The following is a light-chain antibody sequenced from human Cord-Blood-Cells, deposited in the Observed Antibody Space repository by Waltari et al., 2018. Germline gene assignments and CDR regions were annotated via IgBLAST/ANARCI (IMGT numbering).Light chain of an antibody. CDR2: EVS. CDR3: SSYAGSVV. J-gene: IGLJ2*01. Sequence: QSALTHPPSASGSPGQPATISSPGPSSDSGAYTYVSWYQQHPGKAPKLMIYEVSKRPSGVPDRFSGSKSGNTASLTVSGLQAEDEADYYCSSYAGSVVFGGGTKLTVL. CDR1: SSDSGAYTY. V-gene: IGLV2-8*01.